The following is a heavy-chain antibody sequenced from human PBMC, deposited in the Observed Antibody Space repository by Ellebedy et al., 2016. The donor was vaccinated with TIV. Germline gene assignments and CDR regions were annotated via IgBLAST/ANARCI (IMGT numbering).Heavy chain of an antibody. J-gene: IGHJ5*02. V-gene: IGHV4-34*12. CDR2: ILQSGTT. CDR3: ARSLRSSIRKFDP. Sequence: MPSETLSLTCAVYGGSFSGYYWTWIRQSPGKGLEWIGEILQSGTTNYNPSLRSRVTLSLDTSKNQFSLKMTSVTATDTAVYFCARSLRSSIRKFDPWGQGTLVTVSS. CDR1: GGSFSGYY. D-gene: IGHD6-13*01.